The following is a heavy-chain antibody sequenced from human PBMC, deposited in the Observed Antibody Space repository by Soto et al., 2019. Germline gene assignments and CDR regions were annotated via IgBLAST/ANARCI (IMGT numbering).Heavy chain of an antibody. Sequence: QVQLVQSGAEVKKPGSSVKVSCKASGGTFSSYTFSWVRQAPGQGLEWMGGIVPLFGTTNEAKIFQGRVTISADESTSTVYMELSSLRSEDSAMYYCARDGEVTSTRPRGAFDIWGQGTVITVSS. J-gene: IGHJ3*02. V-gene: IGHV1-69*01. CDR1: GGTFSSYT. D-gene: IGHD6-6*01. CDR3: ARDGEVTSTRPRGAFDI. CDR2: IVPLFGTT.